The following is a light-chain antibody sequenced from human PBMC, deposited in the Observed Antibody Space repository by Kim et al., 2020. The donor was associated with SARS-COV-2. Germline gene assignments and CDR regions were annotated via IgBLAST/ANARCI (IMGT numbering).Light chain of an antibody. CDR1: QSLVYSDGNTY. V-gene: IGKV2-30*01. CDR2: KVS. Sequence: DVVMTQSPLSLPVTLGQPASISCRSGQSLVYSDGNTYLSWFQQRPGQSPRRLIYKVSKRDSGVPDRFSGSGSGTDFTLKISRVEAEDVGVFYCMQGTHWPYTFGQGTKLEI. CDR3: MQGTHWPYT. J-gene: IGKJ2*01.